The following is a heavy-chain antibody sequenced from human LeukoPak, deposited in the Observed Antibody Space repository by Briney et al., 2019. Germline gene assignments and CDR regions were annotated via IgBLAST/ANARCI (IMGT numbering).Heavy chain of an antibody. Sequence: PGRSLRLSCAASGFTFSSYGMHRVRQAPGKGLEWVAVIWYDGSNKYYADSVKGRFTISRDNSKNTLYLQVNSLRAEDTALYYCAKDQTPYGSGSYSPIDYWGQGTLVTVSS. J-gene: IGHJ4*02. CDR2: IWYDGSNK. CDR1: GFTFSSYG. V-gene: IGHV3-33*06. CDR3: AKDQTPYGSGSYSPIDY. D-gene: IGHD3-10*01.